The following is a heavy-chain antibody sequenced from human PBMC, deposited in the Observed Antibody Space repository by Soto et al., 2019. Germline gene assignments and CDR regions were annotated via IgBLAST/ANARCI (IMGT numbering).Heavy chain of an antibody. D-gene: IGHD1-26*01. Sequence: SETLSLTCTVSGGSISSGAYYWSWIRQHPGMGLEWIGFIYYSGGTYYNPSLKSRVTISVDTSDNQFSLKLSSVTAADTAVYYCARDTQVGAFDIWGQGTMVXVSS. J-gene: IGHJ3*02. V-gene: IGHV4-31*03. CDR1: GGSISSGAYY. CDR2: IYYSGGT. CDR3: ARDTQVGAFDI.